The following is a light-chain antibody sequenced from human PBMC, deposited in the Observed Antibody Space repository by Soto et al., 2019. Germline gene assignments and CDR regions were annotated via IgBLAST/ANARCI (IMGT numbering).Light chain of an antibody. V-gene: IGKV4-1*01. CDR3: QQYYSTPWT. CDR1: QSVLYSSNNKNY. J-gene: IGKJ1*01. Sequence: DIVMTQSPDSLAVSLGERATINCKSSQSVLYSSNNKNYLAWYQQKPGQPPKLLIYWASTTGSGVPDRFSGGGSGTDFTLTISSLQAEDVAVYYCQQYYSTPWTFGQGTKVDI. CDR2: WAS.